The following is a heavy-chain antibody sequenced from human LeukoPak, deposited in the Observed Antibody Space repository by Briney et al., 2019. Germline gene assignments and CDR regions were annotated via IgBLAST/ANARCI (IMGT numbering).Heavy chain of an antibody. D-gene: IGHD3-3*02. CDR3: ARHFHP. Sequence: GGSLRLSSAASGFSISVNSMIWVSQAPGKGLECVSIIDNGGTTYYPDSVKGRFTIPRDNSDNTPSLQMNSLRAEDPPFYYCARHFHPWGQGTLVTVS. CDR2: IDNGGTT. J-gene: IGHJ5*02. CDR1: GFSISVNS. V-gene: IGHV3-53*01.